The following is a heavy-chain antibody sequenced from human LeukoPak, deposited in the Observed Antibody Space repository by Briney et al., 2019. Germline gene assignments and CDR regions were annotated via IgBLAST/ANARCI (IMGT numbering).Heavy chain of an antibody. CDR2: IRYDGSNK. V-gene: IGHV3-30*02. Sequence: PGGSLRLSCAASGFTFSSYGMHWVRQAPGKRLEWVAFIRYDGSNKYYADSVKGRFTISRDNSKNTLYLQMNSLRAEDTAVYYCAKDHSLWFGELFHWGQGTLVTVSS. J-gene: IGHJ4*02. CDR3: AKDHSLWFGELFH. CDR1: GFTFSSYG. D-gene: IGHD3-10*01.